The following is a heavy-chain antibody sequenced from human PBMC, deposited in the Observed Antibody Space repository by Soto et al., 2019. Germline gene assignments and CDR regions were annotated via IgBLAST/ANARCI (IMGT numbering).Heavy chain of an antibody. J-gene: IGHJ3*02. CDR2: IRSKAYGGTT. D-gene: IGHD6-13*01. CDR3: TRDRKSSSWSGAFDI. CDR1: GFTFGDYA. V-gene: IGHV3-49*03. Sequence: PGGSLRLSCTASGFTFGDYAMSWFRQAPGKGLEWVGFIRSKAYGGTTEYAASVKGRFTISRDDSKSIAYLQMNSLKTEDTAVYYCTRDRKSSSWSGAFDIWGQGTMVTVSS.